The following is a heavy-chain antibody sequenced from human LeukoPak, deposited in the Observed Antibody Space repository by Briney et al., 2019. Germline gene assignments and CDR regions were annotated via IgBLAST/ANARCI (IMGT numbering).Heavy chain of an antibody. Sequence: GGSLRLSCAASGFTFSSYSMNWVRQAPGKGLEWVSSISSSSSYIYYADSVKGRFTVSRDNAKNSLSLQMNSLRDEDTAVYYCATTYDSGGYLPGTIWGQGTMVTVSS. CDR2: ISSSSSYI. CDR3: ATTYDSGGYLPGTI. J-gene: IGHJ3*02. D-gene: IGHD3-22*01. CDR1: GFTFSSYS. V-gene: IGHV3-21*01.